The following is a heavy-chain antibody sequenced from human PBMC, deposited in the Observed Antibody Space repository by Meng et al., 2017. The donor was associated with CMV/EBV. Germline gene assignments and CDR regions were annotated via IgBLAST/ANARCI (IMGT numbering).Heavy chain of an antibody. J-gene: IGHJ4*02. V-gene: IGHV3-48*04. CDR1: GFTFSSYS. D-gene: IGHD3-16*01. CDR2: ISSSSSTI. Sequence: GESLKISCAASGFTFSSYSMNWVRQAPGKGLEWVSYISSSSSTIYYADSGKGRFTISRDNAKNSLYLQMNSLRAEDTAVYYCVRDWGGTSFKHLPHNDYWGQGTLVTVSS. CDR3: VRDWGGTSFKHLPHNDY.